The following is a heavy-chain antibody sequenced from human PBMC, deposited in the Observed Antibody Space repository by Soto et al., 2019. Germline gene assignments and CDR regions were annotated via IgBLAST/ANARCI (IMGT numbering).Heavy chain of an antibody. D-gene: IGHD2-15*01. J-gene: IGHJ3*02. Sequence: ALVTVSCKSSGYTFTSYGISWVRQAPGQGVEWMGWISAYNGNTSYAQKLQGRVTMTTDTSTSTAYMELRSLRSDDTAVYYCARDWYCSGGSCLDAFDIWGQGTMVTVSS. V-gene: IGHV1-18*01. CDR3: ARDWYCSGGSCLDAFDI. CDR1: GYTFTSYG. CDR2: ISAYNGNT.